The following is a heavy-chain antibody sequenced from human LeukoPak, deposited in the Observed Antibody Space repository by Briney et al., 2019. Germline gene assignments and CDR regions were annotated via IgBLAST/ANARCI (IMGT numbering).Heavy chain of an antibody. J-gene: IGHJ5*02. CDR1: GFTFSSYG. V-gene: IGHV3-30*18. Sequence: GRSLRLSCAASGFTFSSYGMHWVRQAPGKGLEWVAVISYDGSNKYYADSVKGRFTISRDNSKNTLYLQMNSLRAEDTAVYYCANFPPLRQNWFDPWGQGTLVTVSS. CDR3: ANFPPLRQNWFDP. D-gene: IGHD5-12*01. CDR2: ISYDGSNK.